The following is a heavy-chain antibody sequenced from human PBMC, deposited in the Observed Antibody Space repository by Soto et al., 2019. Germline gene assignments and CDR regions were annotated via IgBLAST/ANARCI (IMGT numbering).Heavy chain of an antibody. D-gene: IGHD5-12*01. CDR2: IYSGGST. V-gene: IGHV3-66*01. CDR1: GFTVSSNY. Sequence: GGSLRLSCAASGFTVSSNYMSWVRQAPGKGLEWVSVIYSGGSTYYADYVKGRFTISRDNSKNTLYLQMNSLRAEDTAVYYCARWGYSGYDHDAFDIWGQGTMVTVSS. CDR3: ARWGYSGYDHDAFDI. J-gene: IGHJ3*02.